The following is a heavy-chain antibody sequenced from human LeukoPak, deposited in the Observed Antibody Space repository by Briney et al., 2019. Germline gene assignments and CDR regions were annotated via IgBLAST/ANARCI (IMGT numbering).Heavy chain of an antibody. V-gene: IGHV4-59*01. CDR1: GGSISSYY. J-gene: IGHJ4*02. Sequence: SETLSLTCTVSGGSISSYYWSWIRQPPGKGLEWIGYIYYSGSTNYNPSLKSRVTISVDTSKNQFSLKLSSVTAADTAVYYCAGSSGWILYFDYWGQGTLVTVSS. D-gene: IGHD6-19*01. CDR3: AGSSGWILYFDY. CDR2: IYYSGST.